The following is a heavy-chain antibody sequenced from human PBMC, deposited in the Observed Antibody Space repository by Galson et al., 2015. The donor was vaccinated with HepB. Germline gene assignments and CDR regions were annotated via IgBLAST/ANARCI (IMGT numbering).Heavy chain of an antibody. V-gene: IGHV1-18*04. J-gene: IGHJ4*02. Sequence: SVKVSCKASGFTFTSYDIHWVRQAPGQGLEWMGWLSAHTGYTNYAQKFQGRVTMTTDTSTSTAYMELRSLRSDDTAVYYCARGVSSVWGTYRYIDDWGQGTLVTVSS. CDR3: ARGVSSVWGTYRYIDD. CDR2: LSAHTGYT. D-gene: IGHD3-16*02. CDR1: GFTFTSYD.